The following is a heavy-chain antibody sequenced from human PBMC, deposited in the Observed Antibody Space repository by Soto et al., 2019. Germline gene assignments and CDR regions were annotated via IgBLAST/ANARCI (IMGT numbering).Heavy chain of an antibody. CDR1: GYMFSSYA. V-gene: IGHV3-23*01. D-gene: IGHD3-22*01. J-gene: IGHJ4*02. CDR2: ISVSGGST. Sequence: PGGSLRLSCAASGYMFSSYAMNWVRQGPGKGLEWVSGISVSGGSTYYADSVKGRFTISRDNSMNTAYLQMNSLRVEDTDVYYCAKGLYYDDSSGYLIFDHWGQGTQVTVSS. CDR3: AKGLYYDDSSGYLIFDH.